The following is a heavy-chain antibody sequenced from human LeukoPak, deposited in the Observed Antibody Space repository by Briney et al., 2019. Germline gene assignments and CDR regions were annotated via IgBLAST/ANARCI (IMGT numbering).Heavy chain of an antibody. CDR3: AKGDYVPRKNAFDI. CDR1: GFTFSSYG. J-gene: IGHJ3*02. D-gene: IGHD4-17*01. CDR2: IRYDGSNK. V-gene: IGHV3-30*02. Sequence: PGGSLRLSCAASGFTFSSYGMHWVRQAPGKGLEWVAFIRYDGSNKYYADSVKGRFTISRDNSKNTLYLQMNSLRAEDTAVYYCAKGDYVPRKNAFDIWGQGTMVTVSS.